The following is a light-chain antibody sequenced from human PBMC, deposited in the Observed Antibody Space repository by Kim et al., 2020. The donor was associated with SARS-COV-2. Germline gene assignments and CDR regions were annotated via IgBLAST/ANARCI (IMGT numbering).Light chain of an antibody. Sequence: QPVLTQSSSASASLGSSVKLTCTLSSGHSSYIIAWHQQQPGKAPRYLMKLEGSGSYNKGSGVPDRFSGSSSGADCYLTISSLQSEDEADYYCETWDSNTVVFGGGTQLTVL. CDR1: SGHSSYI. V-gene: IGLV4-60*03. CDR3: ETWDSNTVV. J-gene: IGLJ2*01. CDR2: LEGSGSY.